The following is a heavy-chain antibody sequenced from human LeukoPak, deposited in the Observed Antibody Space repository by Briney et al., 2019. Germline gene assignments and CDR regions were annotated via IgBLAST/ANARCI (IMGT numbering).Heavy chain of an antibody. Sequence: GGALILSCAATGFTFTNYWMSWVRQAPGEGLEWVANIKQDGGQKYYMDSVKGRFTISRDNAKNSVYLQMNSLRLEDTAVYFCARIGYSSSSLDYWGQGILVTVSS. J-gene: IGHJ4*02. D-gene: IGHD6-6*01. CDR3: ARIGYSSSSLDY. CDR2: IKQDGGQK. V-gene: IGHV3-7*05. CDR1: GFTFTNYW.